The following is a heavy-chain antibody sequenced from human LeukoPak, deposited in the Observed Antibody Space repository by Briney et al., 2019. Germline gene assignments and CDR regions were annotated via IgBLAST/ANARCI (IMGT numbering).Heavy chain of an antibody. J-gene: IGHJ4*02. D-gene: IGHD4-17*01. CDR3: ARHSDDYGDYAPAGNFDY. CDR2: FDPEDGET. V-gene: IGHV1-24*01. CDR1: GYTLTELS. Sequence: ASVKVSCKVSGYTLTELSMHWVRQAPGKGLEWMGGFDPEDGETIYAQKFQGRVTMTEDTSTDTAYMELSSLRSEDTAVYYCARHSDDYGDYAPAGNFDYWGQGTLVTVSS.